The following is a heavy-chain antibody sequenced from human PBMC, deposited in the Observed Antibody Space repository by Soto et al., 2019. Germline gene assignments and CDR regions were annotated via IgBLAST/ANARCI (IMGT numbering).Heavy chain of an antibody. D-gene: IGHD1-1*01. V-gene: IGHV3-53*01. CDR2: LYDLDGT. Sequence: PGGSLRLSCAAFGFTVSGKKYVAWVRQAPGKGLEWVSALYDLDGTYYADSVKGRFTTSSDSSRTTVYLQMNSLRPDDTAVYSCATWHLQEHAYDFRGQRTSVTVSS. CDR3: ATWHLQEHAYDF. J-gene: IGHJ3*01. CDR1: GFTVSGKKY.